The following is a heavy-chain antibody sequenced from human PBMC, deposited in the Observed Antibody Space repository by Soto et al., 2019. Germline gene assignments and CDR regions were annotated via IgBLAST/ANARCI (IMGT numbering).Heavy chain of an antibody. V-gene: IGHV4-30-2*01. CDR3: ARDQLEGNWFDP. D-gene: IGHD1-1*01. Sequence: SDPLSLTCAFSGFLISNGVSSWNWIRQPPGKGLEWIGYIYHSGSTLYNPSLKSRVTISVDKSKNQFSLKLTSVTAADTAVYYCARDQLEGNWFDPWGQG. CDR2: IYHSGST. CDR1: GFLISNGVSS. J-gene: IGHJ5*02.